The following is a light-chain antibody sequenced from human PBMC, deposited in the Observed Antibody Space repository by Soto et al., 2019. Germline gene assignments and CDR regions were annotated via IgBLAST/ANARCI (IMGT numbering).Light chain of an antibody. CDR1: QSVSGY. J-gene: IGKJ1*01. CDR3: QQRSKWRT. Sequence: EIVLTQSPATLSLSPGERATLSCRASQSVSGYLAWYQQKPGQXPXXLIYDASKRATGIPARFSGSGFGTDFTLTISSLEPEDFAVYDCQQRSKWRTFGQGTKVDIK. CDR2: DAS. V-gene: IGKV3-11*01.